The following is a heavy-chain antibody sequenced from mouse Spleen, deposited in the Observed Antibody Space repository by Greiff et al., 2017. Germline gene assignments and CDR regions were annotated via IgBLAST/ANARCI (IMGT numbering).Heavy chain of an antibody. Sequence: QVQLKESGAELVRPGASVTLSCKASGYTFTDYEMHWVKQTPVHGLEWIGAIDPETGGTAYNQKFKGKAILTADKSSSTAYMELRSLTSEDSAVYYCTRYGYYCFDYWGQGTTLTVSS. J-gene: IGHJ2*01. D-gene: IGHD2-2*01. CDR3: TRYGYYCFDY. V-gene: IGHV1-15*01. CDR2: IDPETGGT. CDR1: GYTFTDYE.